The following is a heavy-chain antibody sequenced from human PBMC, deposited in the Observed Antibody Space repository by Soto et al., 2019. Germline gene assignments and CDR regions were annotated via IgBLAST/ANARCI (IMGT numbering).Heavy chain of an antibody. CDR1: GFSLSTSGVG. Sequence: QITLKESGPTLVKPTQTLTLTCTFSGFSLSTSGVGVGWIRQPPGKALEWLALIYWDDDKRYSPSLKSSLTITKDTSKYLVVLTVTNMDPVDTATYYCAHSLIGYYYDSSGSNWFDPWGQGTLVTVSS. J-gene: IGHJ5*02. D-gene: IGHD3-22*01. CDR3: AHSLIGYYYDSSGSNWFDP. V-gene: IGHV2-5*02. CDR2: IYWDDDK.